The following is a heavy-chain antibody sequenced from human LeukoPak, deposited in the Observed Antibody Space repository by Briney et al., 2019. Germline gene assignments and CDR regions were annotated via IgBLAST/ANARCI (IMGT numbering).Heavy chain of an antibody. J-gene: IGHJ4*02. CDR2: MYYSGST. CDR3: ARLRDWVLDY. D-gene: IGHD5-24*01. V-gene: IGHV4-39*01. Sequence: SETLSLTCTVSGGPISSSAYYWGWIRQPPGGGLESIGRMYYSGSTYYNPSLKSRVSISVDTSKNQFSLKLSSVTAADTAVYYCARLRDWVLDYWGQGTLVTVSS. CDR1: GGPISSSAYY.